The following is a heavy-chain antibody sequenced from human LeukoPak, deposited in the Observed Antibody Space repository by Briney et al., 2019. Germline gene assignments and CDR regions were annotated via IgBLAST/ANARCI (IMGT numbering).Heavy chain of an antibody. V-gene: IGHV3-23*01. CDR2: ISGSGGST. D-gene: IGHD6-13*01. CDR3: AKEWGSRLSALYFDY. Sequence: GGSLRLSCAASGFTFSSYAMSWVRQAPGKGLEWVSAISGSGGSTYYADSVKGLFTISRDNSKNTLYLQMNSLRAEDTAVYYCAKEWGSRLSALYFDYWGQGTLVTVSS. CDR1: GFTFSSYA. J-gene: IGHJ4*02.